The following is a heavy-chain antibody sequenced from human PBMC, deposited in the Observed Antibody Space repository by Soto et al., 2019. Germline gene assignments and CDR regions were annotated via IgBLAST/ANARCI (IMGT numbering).Heavy chain of an antibody. Sequence: QLQLQESGPGLVKPSETLSLTCSVSGDSISTSNYYWGWIRQPPGKGLEWIGHVFYSGGTYYNPSLKRRVSISVDTSKNEFSLKLTSITAADTAIYFCARRGGGDYLFDSWGQGILVTVSS. V-gene: IGHV4-39*07. CDR2: VFYSGGT. D-gene: IGHD4-17*01. CDR1: GDSISTSNYY. J-gene: IGHJ4*02. CDR3: ARRGGGDYLFDS.